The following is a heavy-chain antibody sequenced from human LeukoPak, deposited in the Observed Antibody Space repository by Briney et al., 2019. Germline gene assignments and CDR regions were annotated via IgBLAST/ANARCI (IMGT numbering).Heavy chain of an antibody. D-gene: IGHD3-22*01. CDR2: IYSGGST. Sequence: PGGSLRLSCAASGFTFSSNYMSWVRQAPGKGLEWVSVIYSGGSTYYADSVKGRFTISRDNSKNTLYLQMNGLRAEDTAVYYCARDLRYYDSSGYHNWFDPWGQGTLVTVSS. CDR3: ARDLRYYDSSGYHNWFDP. CDR1: GFTFSSNY. V-gene: IGHV3-53*01. J-gene: IGHJ5*02.